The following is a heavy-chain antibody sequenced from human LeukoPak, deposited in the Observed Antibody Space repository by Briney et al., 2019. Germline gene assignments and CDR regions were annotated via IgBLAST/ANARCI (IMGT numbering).Heavy chain of an antibody. CDR1: GFTFSNYD. J-gene: IGHJ2*01. V-gene: IGHV3-13*01. CDR3: ARRAYGDYGRWYYDL. Sequence: GGSLRLSCAAAGFTFSNYDMHWVRQPSGRGLEWVSAIDAAGDTNYPDSVKGRIAISREYAKNSLYLQMNSLRVGDTAVYYCARRAYGDYGRWYYDLWGRGTLVTVSS. D-gene: IGHD4-17*01. CDR2: IDAAGDT.